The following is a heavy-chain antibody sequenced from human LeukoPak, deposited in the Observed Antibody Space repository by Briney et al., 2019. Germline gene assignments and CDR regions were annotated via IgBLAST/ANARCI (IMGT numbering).Heavy chain of an antibody. D-gene: IGHD3-10*01. CDR3: ATRLLWFGELLHEYFQH. Sequence: GGSLRLSCAASGFTFSSYAMSWVRQAPGKGLEWVSAISGSGGSTYYADSVKGRFTISRDNSKNTLYLQMNSLRAEDTAVYYCATRLLWFGELLHEYFQHWGQGTLVTVSP. CDR2: ISGSGGST. J-gene: IGHJ1*01. CDR1: GFTFSSYA. V-gene: IGHV3-23*01.